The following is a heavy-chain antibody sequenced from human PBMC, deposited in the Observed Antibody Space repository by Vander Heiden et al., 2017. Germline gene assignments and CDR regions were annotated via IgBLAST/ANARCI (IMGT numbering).Heavy chain of an antibody. CDR3: AKFPGVTQLYYFDY. CDR1: GFTFSSYA. CDR2: ISGSGGRT. Sequence: EVQLLESGGGLVQPGGSLRLSCAASGFTFSSYAMSWVRQAPGKGLEWVSAISGSGGRTYYADAVKGRFTISRDNSKNTLYLQMKRMRAEETAVYYFAKFPGVTQLYYFDYWGQGTMVTVSS. J-gene: IGHJ4*02. V-gene: IGHV3-23*01. D-gene: IGHD1-1*01.